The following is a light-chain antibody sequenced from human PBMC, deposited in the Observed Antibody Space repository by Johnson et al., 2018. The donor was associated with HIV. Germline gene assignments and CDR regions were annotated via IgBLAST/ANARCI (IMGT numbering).Light chain of an antibody. V-gene: IGLV1-51*01. Sequence: QSVLTQPPSVSAAPGQRVTIYCSGSRSNTGRNYVSWYQLLPGTAPKLLIYDNNKRPSGIPDRFSGSKSGTSATLGITGLPTGDEADYYCGTWDSGLSAVYVFGTGTKVTVL. CDR3: GTWDSGLSAVYV. CDR1: RSNTGRNY. J-gene: IGLJ1*01. CDR2: DNN.